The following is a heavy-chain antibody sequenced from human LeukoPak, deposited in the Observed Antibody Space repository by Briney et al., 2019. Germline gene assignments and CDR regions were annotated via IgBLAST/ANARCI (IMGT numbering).Heavy chain of an antibody. D-gene: IGHD6-13*01. J-gene: IGHJ5*02. Sequence: SETLSLTCTVSGGSISSSGYSWGWIRQPPGKGLEWIGSIYYSGSTNYNPSLKSRVTISVDTSKNQFSLKLSSVTAADTAVYYCARRGSSFGVWFDPWGQGTLVTVSS. CDR2: IYYSGST. V-gene: IGHV4-39*07. CDR1: GGSISSSGYS. CDR3: ARRGSSFGVWFDP.